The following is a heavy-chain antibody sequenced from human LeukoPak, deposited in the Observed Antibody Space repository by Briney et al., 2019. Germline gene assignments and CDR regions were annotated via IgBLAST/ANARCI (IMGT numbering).Heavy chain of an antibody. CDR1: GGSISSYY. CDR3: ARDALGCSSTSCSPFDP. Sequence: PSETLSLTCTVSGGSISSYYWSWIRQPPGKGLEWIGYIYYSGSTTYNPSLKSRVTISVDTSKNQFSRKLSSVTAEDTAVYYCARDALGCSSTSCSPFDPWGQGTLVTVSS. CDR2: IYYSGST. J-gene: IGHJ5*02. D-gene: IGHD2-2*01. V-gene: IGHV4-59*01.